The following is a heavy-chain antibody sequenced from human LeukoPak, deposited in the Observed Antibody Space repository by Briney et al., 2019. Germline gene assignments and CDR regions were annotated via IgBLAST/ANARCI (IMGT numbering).Heavy chain of an antibody. CDR1: GFTFDDHA. J-gene: IGHJ4*02. D-gene: IGHD3-22*01. CDR2: ISWNSGRI. V-gene: IGHV3-9*01. Sequence: TGGSLRLSCAASGFTFDDHAMHWVRHVPGKGLEWVSGISWNSGRIGYADSGKGRFTISRDNAKNSLYLQMNSLKSEDTALYYCARDRGLAGYYFDYWGQGTLVTVSS. CDR3: ARDRGLAGYYFDY.